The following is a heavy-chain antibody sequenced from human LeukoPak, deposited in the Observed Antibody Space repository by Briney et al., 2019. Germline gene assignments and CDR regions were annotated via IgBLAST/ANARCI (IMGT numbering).Heavy chain of an antibody. CDR3: ARDAGSRVGRGVITNYYYYYGMDV. V-gene: IGHV4-31*03. D-gene: IGHD3-10*01. J-gene: IGHJ6*01. CDR2: IYYSGST. CDR1: GGSISSGGYY. Sequence: PSETLSLTCTVSGGSISSGGYYWSWIRQHPGKGLEWIGYIYYSGSTYYNPSLKSRVTISVDTSKNQFSLKLSSVTAADTAVYYCARDAGSRVGRGVITNYYYYYGMDVWGQGTTVTVSS.